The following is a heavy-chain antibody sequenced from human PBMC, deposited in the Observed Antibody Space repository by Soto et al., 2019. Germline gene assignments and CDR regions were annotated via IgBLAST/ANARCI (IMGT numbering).Heavy chain of an antibody. CDR3: ASIVSNWNYGGAIYYYMDV. CDR2: IYYSGST. D-gene: IGHD1-7*01. J-gene: IGHJ6*03. V-gene: IGHV4-39*01. Sequence: SDTLSLTCTVSGYSISSSSYYWGWIRQPPGKGLEWIGSIYYSGSTYYNPSLKSRVTISVDTSKNQFSLKLSSVTAADTAVYYCASIVSNWNYGGAIYYYMDVWGKGTTVTVSS. CDR1: GYSISSSSYY.